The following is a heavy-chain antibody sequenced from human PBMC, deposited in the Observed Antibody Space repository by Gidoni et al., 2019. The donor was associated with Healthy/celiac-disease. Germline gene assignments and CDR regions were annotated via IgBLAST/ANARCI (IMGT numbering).Heavy chain of an antibody. CDR1: GFTVSSNY. D-gene: IGHD3-10*01. CDR3: ARYGPPFDY. J-gene: IGHJ4*02. CDR2: IYSGSST. Sequence: DVQLVDSGGGWIQPGGSLRRSWAASGFTVSSNYMSWVRQAPGKGLSWVSVIYSGSSTYYADSVKGRFTISRDNSKNTLYLQLNSLRAEDTAVYYCARYGPPFDYWSQGTLVTVSS. V-gene: IGHV3-53*01.